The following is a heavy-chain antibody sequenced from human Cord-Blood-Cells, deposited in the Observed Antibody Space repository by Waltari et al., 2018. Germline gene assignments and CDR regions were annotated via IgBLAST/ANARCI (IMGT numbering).Heavy chain of an antibody. J-gene: IGHJ3*02. Sequence: EVQLVESGGGLIQPGGSLRLSCAASGFTVSSNYMSWVRQAAGKGLEWVSVIYSGGSTYYADSVKGRFTISRDNSKNTLYLQMNSLRAEDTAVYYCARDGPGYCSSTSCYAFDIWGQGTMVTVSS. CDR2: IYSGGST. CDR1: GFTVSSNY. D-gene: IGHD2-2*01. CDR3: ARDGPGYCSSTSCYAFDI. V-gene: IGHV3-53*01.